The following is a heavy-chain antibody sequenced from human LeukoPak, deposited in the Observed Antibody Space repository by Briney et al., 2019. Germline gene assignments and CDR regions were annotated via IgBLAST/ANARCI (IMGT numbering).Heavy chain of an antibody. CDR3: ASRGRTSSVIGYYYYGMDV. D-gene: IGHD2-15*01. CDR2: IIPIFGIA. J-gene: IGHJ6*02. V-gene: IGHV1-69*04. CDR1: GGTFSSYA. Sequence: GASVKVSCKASGGTFSSYAISWVRQAPGQGLEWMGRIIPIFGIANYAQKFQGRVTITADKSTSTAYMELSSLRSEDTAVYYCASRGRTSSVIGYYYYGMDVWGQGTTVTVSS.